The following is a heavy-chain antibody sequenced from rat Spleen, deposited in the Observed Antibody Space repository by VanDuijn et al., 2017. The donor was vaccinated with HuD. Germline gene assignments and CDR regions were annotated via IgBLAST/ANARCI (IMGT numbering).Heavy chain of an antibody. CDR2: ISPSGGST. CDR3: ARQGYLRRGVIDA. J-gene: IGHJ2*01. CDR1: GFTFSNYD. V-gene: IGHV5-25*01. D-gene: IGHD1-11*01. Sequence: EVQLVESGGGLVQPGRSLKLSCAASGFTFSNYDMAWVRQAPTKGLEWVASISPSGGSTYYRDSVKGRFTVSRDNAKSTLYLQVDSLRSEDTATYYCARQGYLRRGVIDALGQGVMVTVSS.